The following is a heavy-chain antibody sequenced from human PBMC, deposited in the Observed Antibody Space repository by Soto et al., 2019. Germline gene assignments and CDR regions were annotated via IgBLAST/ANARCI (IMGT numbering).Heavy chain of an antibody. CDR3: AREGGIAARSGDNFDY. CDR1: GYTFTGYY. D-gene: IGHD6-6*01. Sequence: ASVKVSCKASGYTFTGYYIHWVRQAPGQGLEWMGWINSNSGGTNFAQKFRGRVTMTRDTSISTAYMALSRLRSDDTAVFYCAREGGIAARSGDNFDYWGQGTLVTVSS. CDR2: INSNSGGT. J-gene: IGHJ4*02. V-gene: IGHV1-2*02.